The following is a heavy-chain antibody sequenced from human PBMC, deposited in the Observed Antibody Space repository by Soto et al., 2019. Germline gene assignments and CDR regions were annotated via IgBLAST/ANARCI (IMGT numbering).Heavy chain of an antibody. D-gene: IGHD3-22*01. CDR1: GGSVSDSRYY. Sequence: QLQLQESGPGLVKSSETLSLSCTVSGGSVSDSRYYWAWIRQPPGKGLEWIGSIYHTGNTYYNPSLRSRVTISVDTSKNQFSLKLTSVTAADTAVYYCARDNYDSSDYTTNWFHPLGQGTLVTVSS. CDR2: IYHTGNT. CDR3: ARDNYDSSDYTTNWFHP. V-gene: IGHV4-39*01. J-gene: IGHJ5*02.